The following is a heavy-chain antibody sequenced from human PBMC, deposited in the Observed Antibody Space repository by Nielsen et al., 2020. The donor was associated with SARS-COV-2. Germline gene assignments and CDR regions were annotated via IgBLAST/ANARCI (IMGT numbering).Heavy chain of an antibody. V-gene: IGHV4-31*03. Sequence: SETLSLTCTVSGGSISSGGYYWSWIRQKRGKGLEWIGYIYYRGSTYYNPSLKSRVTISVDTSKNQFSLKLSSVTAADTAVYYCARSLIVVVPAAMWDGMDVWGQGTTVTVSS. J-gene: IGHJ6*02. CDR3: ARSLIVVVPAAMWDGMDV. CDR2: IYYRGST. CDR1: GGSISSGGYY. D-gene: IGHD2-2*01.